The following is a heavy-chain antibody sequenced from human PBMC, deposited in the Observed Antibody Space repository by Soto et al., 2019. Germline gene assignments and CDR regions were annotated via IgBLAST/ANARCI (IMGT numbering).Heavy chain of an antibody. Sequence: EVLLVESGGGSRQPGGSLRLSCVASGYTFNSHEMNWVRQAPGKGLEWISSISGSGTTNYAESVKGRFTISRDNAHKSLFLEMKDLRVEDTAVYYCARGGIYWGQGTLVTVSS. CDR2: ISGSGTT. D-gene: IGHD3-16*01. J-gene: IGHJ4*02. CDR3: ARGGIY. V-gene: IGHV3-48*03. CDR1: GYTFNSHE.